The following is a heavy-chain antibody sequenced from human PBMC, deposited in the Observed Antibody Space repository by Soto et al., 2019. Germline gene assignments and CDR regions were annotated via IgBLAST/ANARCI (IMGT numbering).Heavy chain of an antibody. V-gene: IGHV4-34*01. J-gene: IGHJ5*02. CDR1: GGSFSGYY. CDR2: INHSGST. CDR3: ARGTYYYGSGSYPGWFDP. D-gene: IGHD3-10*01. Sequence: QVQLQQWGAGLLKPSETLSLTCAVYGGSFSGYYWSWIRQPPGKGLEWIGEINHSGSTNYNPSLRSRVTLSVDTSKNQFSLKLSSVTAADTAVYYCARGTYYYGSGSYPGWFDPWGQGTLVTVSS.